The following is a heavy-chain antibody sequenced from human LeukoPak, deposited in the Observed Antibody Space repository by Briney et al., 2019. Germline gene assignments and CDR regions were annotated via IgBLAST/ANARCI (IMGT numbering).Heavy chain of an antibody. CDR3: AKSPYQLFTAFHFDY. V-gene: IGHV3-23*01. Sequence: PGGSLRLSCAASGFTFSSYAMSWVRQAPGKGLEWVSAISGSGGSTYYADSVKGRFTISRDNSKNTLYLQMNSLRAEDTAVYYCAKSPYQLFTAFHFDYWGQGTLATVSS. CDR1: GFTFSSYA. D-gene: IGHD2-21*01. J-gene: IGHJ4*02. CDR2: ISGSGGST.